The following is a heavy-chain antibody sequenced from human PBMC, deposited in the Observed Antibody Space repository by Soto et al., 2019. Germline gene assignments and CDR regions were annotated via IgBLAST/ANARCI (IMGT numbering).Heavy chain of an antibody. J-gene: IGHJ3*02. CDR2: ISAYNGNT. CDR1: GYTFTSYG. D-gene: IGHD6-13*01. V-gene: IGHV1-18*01. Sequence: QVQLVQSGAEVKKPGASVKVSCKASGYTFTSYGISWVRQDPGQGLEWMGWISAYNGNTNYAQKLQGRDTMTTDTSTRRASMELRSLRSDDTAVYYCARVSESSSSWGDDAFDIWGQGTMVTVSS. CDR3: ARVSESSSSWGDDAFDI.